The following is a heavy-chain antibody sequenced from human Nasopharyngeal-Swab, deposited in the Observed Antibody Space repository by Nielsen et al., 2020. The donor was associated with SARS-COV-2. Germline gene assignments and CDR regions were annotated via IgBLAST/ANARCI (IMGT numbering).Heavy chain of an antibody. CDR2: ISGSGGST. Sequence: GESLKISCAASGFTFSSYAMSWVRQAPGKGLEWVSAISGSGGSTYYADSVKGQFTISRDNSKNTLYLQMNSLRAEDTAVYYCAKTPGGTPGGDAFDIWGQGTMVTVSS. CDR1: GFTFSSYA. D-gene: IGHD4-23*01. V-gene: IGHV3-23*01. CDR3: AKTPGGTPGGDAFDI. J-gene: IGHJ3*02.